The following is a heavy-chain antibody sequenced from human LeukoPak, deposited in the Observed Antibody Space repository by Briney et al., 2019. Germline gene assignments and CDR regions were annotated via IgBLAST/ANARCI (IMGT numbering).Heavy chain of an antibody. CDR2: IYYSGST. D-gene: IGHD1-26*01. J-gene: IGHJ3*02. CDR1: GGSISSYY. Sequence: SETLSLTCTVSGGSISSYYWSWIRQPPGKGLEWIGYIYYSGSTNYNPSLKSRVTISVDTSKNQFSLKLSSVTAAGTAVYYCARHPGADAFDIWGQGTMVTVSS. V-gene: IGHV4-59*08. CDR3: ARHPGADAFDI.